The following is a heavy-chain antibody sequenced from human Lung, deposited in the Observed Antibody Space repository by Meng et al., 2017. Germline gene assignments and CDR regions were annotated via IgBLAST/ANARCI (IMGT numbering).Heavy chain of an antibody. J-gene: IGHJ4*02. CDR1: GGSFSDYY. CDR2: INHSGST. V-gene: IGHV4-34*01. CDR3: ARGPTTMAHDFDY. D-gene: IGHD4-11*01. Sequence: QVELHEWGAGLLKPSETLSLTRVVSGGSFSDYYWSWIRQSPGKGLEWIGEINHSGSTNYNPSLESRATISVDTSQNNLSLKLSSVTAADSAVYYCARGPTTMAHDFDYWGQGTLVTVSS.